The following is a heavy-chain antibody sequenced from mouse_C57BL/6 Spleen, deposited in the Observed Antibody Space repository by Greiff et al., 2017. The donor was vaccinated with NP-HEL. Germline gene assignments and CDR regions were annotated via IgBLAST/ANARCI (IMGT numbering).Heavy chain of an antibody. Sequence: DVQLVESGGGLVKPGGSLKLSCAASGFTFSSYAMSWVRQTPEKRLEWVATISDGGSYTYYPDTVKGRFTISRDNAKNNLYLQMSHLKSEDTAMYYCAREIIPLYDYGFANWGQGTLVTVAA. CDR3: AREIIPLYDYGFAN. J-gene: IGHJ3*01. D-gene: IGHD2-4*01. CDR2: ISDGGSYT. V-gene: IGHV5-4*01. CDR1: GFTFSSYA.